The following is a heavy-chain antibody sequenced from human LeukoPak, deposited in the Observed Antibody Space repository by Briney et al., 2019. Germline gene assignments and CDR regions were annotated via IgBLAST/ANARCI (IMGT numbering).Heavy chain of an antibody. CDR3: ARRINYYDSSGLDFDY. Sequence: ASVKVSCKASGYTFTSYGISWVRQAPGQGLEWMGWISAYNGNTNYAQKLQGRVTMTTDTSTSTAYMELRSLRSDDTAVYYCARRINYYDSSGLDFDYWGQGTLVTVSS. CDR2: ISAYNGNT. J-gene: IGHJ4*02. CDR1: GYTFTSYG. V-gene: IGHV1-18*01. D-gene: IGHD3-22*01.